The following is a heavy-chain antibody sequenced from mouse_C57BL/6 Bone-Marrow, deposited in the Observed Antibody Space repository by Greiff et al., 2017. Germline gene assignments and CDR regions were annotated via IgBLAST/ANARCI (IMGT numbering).Heavy chain of an antibody. Sequence: QVKLKQPGAELVRPGSSVKLSCQASGYTFTRYWMHWVKQRTIQGLEGIGNIATSDSETHYNQTFKDKATLTVDKSSSTAYMQLSSLTSEDSAGYYCARGGFMVTAYWGQGTLVTVSA. D-gene: IGHD2-2*01. CDR1: GYTFTRYW. V-gene: IGHV1-52*01. J-gene: IGHJ3*01. CDR3: ARGGFMVTAY. CDR2: IATSDSET.